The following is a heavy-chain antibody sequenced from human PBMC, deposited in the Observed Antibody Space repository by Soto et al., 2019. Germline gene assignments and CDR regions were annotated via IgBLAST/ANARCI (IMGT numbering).Heavy chain of an antibody. CDR3: ARDRTTYSSVGGMDV. D-gene: IGHD6-25*01. Sequence: GGSLGLSCSASGVTYSSYDMHWVRQATGKGLEWVSAIGTAGDTYYPGSVKGRFTISRENAKNSLYLQMNSLRAGDTAVYYCARDRTTYSSVGGMDVWGQGPTVTSPQ. CDR2: IGTAGDT. J-gene: IGHJ6*01. V-gene: IGHV3-13*01. CDR1: GVTYSSYD.